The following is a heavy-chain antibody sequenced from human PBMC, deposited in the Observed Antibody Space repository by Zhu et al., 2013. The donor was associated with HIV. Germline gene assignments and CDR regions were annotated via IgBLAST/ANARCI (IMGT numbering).Heavy chain of an antibody. V-gene: IGHV1-2*02. J-gene: IGHJ4*02. D-gene: IGHD3-3*01. CDR3: ARSLGLTFGVVV. CDR1: GYAFVGYY. Sequence: VQSGTEVKKPGASVRVSCKSSGYAFVGYYMHWVRQAPGQGFEWMGWINPDSGATDYAQRFLGRVPITRDTSIDTAFMEVRRLTPDDTAVYYCARSLGLTFGVVVWGQGTQVTVSS. CDR2: INPDSGAT.